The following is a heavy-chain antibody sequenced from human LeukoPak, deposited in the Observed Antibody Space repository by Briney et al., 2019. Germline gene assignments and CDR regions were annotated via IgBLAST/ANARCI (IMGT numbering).Heavy chain of an antibody. V-gene: IGHV1-18*01. CDR2: INPYNGNT. CDR3: ARELYGRFER. Sequence: ASVKVSCKASGYTFTTYGISWVRQAPGQGLECMGWINPYNGNTNYAQKLQGRVTMTTDTSTSTAYMELRSLRSDDTAVYYCARELYGRFERWGQGTGVSVSS. J-gene: IGHJ4*02. D-gene: IGHD2-2*02. CDR1: GYTFTTYG.